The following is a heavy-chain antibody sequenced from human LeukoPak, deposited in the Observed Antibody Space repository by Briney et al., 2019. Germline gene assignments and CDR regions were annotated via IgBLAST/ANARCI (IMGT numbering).Heavy chain of an antibody. J-gene: IGHJ4*02. CDR2: IWYDGSNK. Sequence: GGSLRLSCAASGFTFSSYGMHWVRQAPGKGLEWVAVIWYDGSNKYYAASVKGRFTISRDNSKNTLYLQMNSLRAEDTAVYYCARDPPHCSSTSCFSFSYWGQGTLVTVSS. CDR3: ARDPPHCSSTSCFSFSY. V-gene: IGHV3-33*08. CDR1: GFTFSSYG. D-gene: IGHD2-2*01.